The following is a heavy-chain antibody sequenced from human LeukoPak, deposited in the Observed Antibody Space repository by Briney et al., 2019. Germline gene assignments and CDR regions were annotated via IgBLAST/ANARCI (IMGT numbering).Heavy chain of an antibody. Sequence: SETLSLTCAVYGGSFSGYYWSWIRQPPGKGLEWIGEINHSGSTNYNPSLKSRVTISVDTSKNQFSLKLSSVTAADTAVYYCAREPWGNVYYYGPGSHDWFDPWGQGTLVTVSS. CDR3: AREPWGNVYYYGPGSHDWFDP. V-gene: IGHV4-34*01. CDR1: GGSFSGYY. J-gene: IGHJ5*02. D-gene: IGHD3-10*01. CDR2: INHSGST.